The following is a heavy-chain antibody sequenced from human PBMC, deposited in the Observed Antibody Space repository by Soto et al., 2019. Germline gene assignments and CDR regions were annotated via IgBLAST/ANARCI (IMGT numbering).Heavy chain of an antibody. D-gene: IGHD3-3*01. CDR1: GGSISSYY. J-gene: IGHJ6*02. Sequence: QVQLQESGPGLVKPSETLSLTCTVSGGSISSYYWSWIRQPPGKGLEWIGYLYYSGSTNYNPSLKRRVTISVDTSKNQFSLKLSSVTAADTAVYYWARDNRNYDFWSGLRGPPPPGGMDVWGQGTTVTVSS. CDR2: LYYSGST. V-gene: IGHV4-59*01. CDR3: ARDNRNYDFWSGLRGPPPPGGMDV.